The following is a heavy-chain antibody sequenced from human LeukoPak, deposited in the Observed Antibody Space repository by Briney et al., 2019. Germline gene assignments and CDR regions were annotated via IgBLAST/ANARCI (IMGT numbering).Heavy chain of an antibody. CDR2: ISWDGGST. J-gene: IGHJ4*02. CDR3: AKDGRWLQLEHDRNYYFDY. D-gene: IGHD5-24*01. Sequence: GGSLRLSCAASGFTFDDYTMHWVRQAPGKGLEWVSLISWDGGSTYYADSVKGRFTISRDNSKNSLYLQMNSLRTEDTALYYCAKDGRWLQLEHDRNYYFDYWGQGTLVTVSS. CDR1: GFTFDDYT. V-gene: IGHV3-43*01.